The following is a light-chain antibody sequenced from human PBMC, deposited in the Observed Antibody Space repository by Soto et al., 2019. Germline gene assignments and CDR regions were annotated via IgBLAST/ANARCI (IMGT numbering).Light chain of an antibody. CDR2: DVT. CDR1: SSDVGGYNY. Sequence: SVLTQPASVSGSPGQSITISRTGTSSDVGGYNYVSWYQQQPGKAPKFMIYDVTNRPSGVSNRFSGSKSGNTASLTISGLQAEDEADYYCCSYTTSNTRQIVFGTGTKVTVL. J-gene: IGLJ1*01. V-gene: IGLV2-14*01. CDR3: CSYTTSNTRQIV.